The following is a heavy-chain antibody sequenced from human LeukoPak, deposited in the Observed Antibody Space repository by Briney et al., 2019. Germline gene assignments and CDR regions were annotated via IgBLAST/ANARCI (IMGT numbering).Heavy chain of an antibody. CDR2: IYYSGST. CDR3: ARGGDTAMVTH. J-gene: IGHJ4*02. V-gene: IGHV4-31*03. D-gene: IGHD5-18*01. Sequence: PSETLSLTCTVSGGSISSGVYYCSWIRQHPGKGLEWIGYIYYSGSTYYNPSLKSRVTISVDTSKNQFSLKLSSVTAADTAVYYCARGGDTAMVTHWGQGTLVTVSS. CDR1: GGSISSGVYY.